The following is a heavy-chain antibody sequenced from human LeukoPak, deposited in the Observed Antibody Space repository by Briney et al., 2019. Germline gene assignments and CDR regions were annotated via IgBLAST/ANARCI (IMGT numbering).Heavy chain of an antibody. CDR1: GFTFDDYA. D-gene: IGHD6-13*01. Sequence: GRSLRLSCAASGFTFDDYAMHWVRQAPGKGLEWVSGISWNSGSIGYADSVKGRFTISRDNSKSTLFLQMNSLRAEDTALYYCAKEGGIGAAASPFDIRGQGTRVTVSS. CDR2: ISWNSGSI. J-gene: IGHJ3*02. V-gene: IGHV3-9*01. CDR3: AKEGGIGAAASPFDI.